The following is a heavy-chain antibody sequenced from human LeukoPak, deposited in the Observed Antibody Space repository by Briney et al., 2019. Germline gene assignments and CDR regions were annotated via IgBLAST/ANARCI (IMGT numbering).Heavy chain of an antibody. CDR1: GYSISSGYY. D-gene: IGHD2-2*01. J-gene: IGHJ4*02. CDR2: IYHSGST. CDR3: ARHPTDQYCSSTSCQRAPFDY. V-gene: IGHV4-38-2*01. Sequence: PSETLSLTCAVSGYSISSGYYWGWIRQPPGKGLEWIGSIYHSGSTYYNPSLKSRVTISVDTSKNQFSLKLSSVTAADTAVYYCARHPTDQYCSSTSCQRAPFDYWGQGTLVTVSS.